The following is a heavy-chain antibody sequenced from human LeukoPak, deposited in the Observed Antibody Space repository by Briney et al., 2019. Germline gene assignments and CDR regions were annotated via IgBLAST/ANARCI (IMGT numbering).Heavy chain of an antibody. V-gene: IGHV4-39*01. CDR2: IYYSGST. Sequence: SETLSLTCTVSGVSISSSSYYWGWIRQPPGKGLERIGSIYYSGSTYYNPSLKSRVTISVDTSKNQFSLKLSSVTAADAAVYYCATQPYNWNYDYWGQGTLVTVSS. D-gene: IGHD1-7*01. J-gene: IGHJ4*02. CDR1: GVSISSSSYY. CDR3: ATQPYNWNYDY.